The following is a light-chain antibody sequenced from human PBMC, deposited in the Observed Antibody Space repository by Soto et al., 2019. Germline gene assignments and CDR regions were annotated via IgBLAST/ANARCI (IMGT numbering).Light chain of an antibody. J-gene: IGKJ2*02. CDR3: QQYDNWPPCT. V-gene: IGKV3-15*01. CDR1: QSVSRF. CDR2: DTS. Sequence: EIVMTQSPATLSVSPGERVTLSCRASQSVSRFLAWYQQRPGQAPRLLIYDTSTRGTGVPARFSGSGSGTEFSLTISSLQSEDFAVYYCQQYDNWPPCTFGQGTKLEVK.